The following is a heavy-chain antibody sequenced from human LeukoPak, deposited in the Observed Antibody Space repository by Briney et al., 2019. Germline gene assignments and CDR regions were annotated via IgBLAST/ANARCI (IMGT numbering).Heavy chain of an antibody. CDR1: GFTFSSYG. CDR3: AKDPALEMATILSVTTFDY. D-gene: IGHD5-24*01. Sequence: GGSLRLSCAASGFTFSSYGMHWVPQAPGKGLEWVAFIRYDGSNKYYADSVKGRFTISRDNSKNTLYLQMNSLRAEDTAVYYCAKDPALEMATILSVTTFDYWGQGTLVTVSS. J-gene: IGHJ4*02. V-gene: IGHV3-30*02. CDR2: IRYDGSNK.